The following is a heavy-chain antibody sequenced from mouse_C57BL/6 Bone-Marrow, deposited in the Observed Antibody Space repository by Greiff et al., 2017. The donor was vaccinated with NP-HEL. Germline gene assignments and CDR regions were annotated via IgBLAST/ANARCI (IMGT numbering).Heavy chain of an antibody. CDR3: ARVVTEFDY. CDR1: GFTFSDYY. D-gene: IGHD2-1*01. Sequence: EVKLVESEGGLVQPGSSMKLSCTASGFTFSDYYMAWVRQVPEKGLEWVANINYDGSSTYYLDSLKSRFIISRDNAKNILYLQMSSLKSEDTATYYCARVVTEFDYWGQGTTLTVSS. J-gene: IGHJ2*01. CDR2: INYDGSST. V-gene: IGHV5-16*01.